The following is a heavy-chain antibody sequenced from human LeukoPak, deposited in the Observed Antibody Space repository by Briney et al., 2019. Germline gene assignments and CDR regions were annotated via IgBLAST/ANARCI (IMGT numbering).Heavy chain of an antibody. CDR2: ISGSGGST. V-gene: IGHV3-23*01. J-gene: IGHJ3*02. CDR3: ARDTAFDI. CDR1: GFTFSTYA. Sequence: GGSLRLSCAASGFTFSTYAMSWVRQAPGKGLEWVSAISGSGGSTYYADSVKGRFTISRDNAKNPLYLQVNSLRDEDTAVYYCARDTAFDIWGQGTMVTVSS.